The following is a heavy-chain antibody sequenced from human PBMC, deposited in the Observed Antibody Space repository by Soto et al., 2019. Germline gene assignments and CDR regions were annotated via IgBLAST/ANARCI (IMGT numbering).Heavy chain of an antibody. J-gene: IGHJ4*02. Sequence: PSETLSLTCTVSGDSVSRRGYFWAWLRQPPGKRLEWIGSIYHSGNTYYNPSLKSRVTISKDTSKNLVVLTMTNMDPTDTATYYCARTLGSSTLDYWGQGTLVTVSS. CDR3: ARTLGSSTLDY. V-gene: IGHV4-39*06. CDR1: GDSVSRRGYF. CDR2: IYHSGNT. D-gene: IGHD6-13*01.